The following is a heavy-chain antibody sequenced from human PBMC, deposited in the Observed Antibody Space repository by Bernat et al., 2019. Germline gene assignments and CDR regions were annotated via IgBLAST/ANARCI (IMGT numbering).Heavy chain of an antibody. Sequence: QVQLVESGGGVVQPGRSLRLSCAASGFTFSSYGMHWVRQAPGKGLEWVAVISYDGSNKYYADSVKGRFTISRDNSKNTLYLQLNSLRAENKAVYYCAKLSVLYYYDSSEAAFDIWGQGTMVTVSS. CDR3: AKLSVLYYYDSSEAAFDI. V-gene: IGHV3-30*18. CDR2: ISYDGSNK. D-gene: IGHD3-22*01. J-gene: IGHJ3*02. CDR1: GFTFSSYG.